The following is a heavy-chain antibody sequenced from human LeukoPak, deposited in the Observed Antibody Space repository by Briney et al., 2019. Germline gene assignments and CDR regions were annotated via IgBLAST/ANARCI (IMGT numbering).Heavy chain of an antibody. V-gene: IGHV5-10-1*01. Sequence: KPGESLRISCKGSGYSFTSYWISWVRQMPGKGLEWMGRIDPSDSYTNYSPSSQGHVTISADKSISTAYLQWSSLKASDTAMYYCARRVAVNPDYYYYGMDVWGQGTTVTVSS. J-gene: IGHJ6*02. CDR2: IDPSDSYT. CDR1: GYSFTSYW. CDR3: ARRVAVNPDYYYYGMDV. D-gene: IGHD6-19*01.